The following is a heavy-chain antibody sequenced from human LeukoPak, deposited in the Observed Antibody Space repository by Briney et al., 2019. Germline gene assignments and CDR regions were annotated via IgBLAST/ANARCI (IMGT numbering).Heavy chain of an antibody. V-gene: IGHV2-5*01. CDR2: IYCNDVK. Sequence: ESGPTLVKPTQTLTLTCTFSGFSLSTRGVGVGWIRQPPGTALEWLALIYCNDVKRYSPSLSSRLTITKDTSKNQVVLTITTMAPVDTATYYCAHSSGYSGYSGGWGQGTLVTVSS. CDR3: AHSSGYSGYSGG. D-gene: IGHD5-12*01. J-gene: IGHJ4*02. CDR1: GFSLSTRGVG.